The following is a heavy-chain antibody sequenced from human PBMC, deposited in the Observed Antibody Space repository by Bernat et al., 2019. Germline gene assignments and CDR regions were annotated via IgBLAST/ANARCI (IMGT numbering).Heavy chain of an antibody. CDR2: IDPSDSYT. CDR1: GYRFTSYW. D-gene: IGHD6-19*01. Sequence: EVQLVQSGAEVKKPGESLRISCKGSGYRFTSYWISWVRQMPGEGLEWMGTIDPSDSYTNYSPSFQGHVTISADKSISTADLQWSSLKASDTAMYYCARRRAVASTFDYWGQGTLVTVSS. V-gene: IGHV5-10-1*03. J-gene: IGHJ4*02. CDR3: ARRRAVASTFDY.